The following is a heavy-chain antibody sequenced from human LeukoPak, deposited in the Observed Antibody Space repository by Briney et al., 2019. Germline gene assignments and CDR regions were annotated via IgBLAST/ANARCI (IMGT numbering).Heavy chain of an antibody. J-gene: IGHJ4*02. CDR2: ISSSSSYI. CDR1: GFTFSSYS. V-gene: IGHV3-21*01. CDR3: ARAGVITGDY. D-gene: IGHD3-22*01. Sequence: GGSLRLSCTASGFTFSSYSMNWVRQAPGQGLEWVSSISSSSSYIYYADSAKGRSTISRDNAKNSLYLQMNSLRAEDTAVYYCARAGVITGDYWGQGTLVTVSS.